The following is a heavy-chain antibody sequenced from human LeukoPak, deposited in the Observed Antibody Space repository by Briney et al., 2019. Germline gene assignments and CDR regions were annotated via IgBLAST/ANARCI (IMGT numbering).Heavy chain of an antibody. D-gene: IGHD3-22*01. CDR1: GGTFSSYA. V-gene: IGHV1-69*04. CDR2: IIPILGIA. J-gene: IGHJ3*02. CDR3: ARAVTYYYDSSGYYGSAFDI. Sequence: ASVKVSCKASGGTFSSYAISWVRQASGQGLEWMGRIIPILGIANYAQKFQGRVTITADKSTSTAYMELSSLRSEDTAVYYCARAVTYYYDSSGYYGSAFDIWGQGTMVTVSS.